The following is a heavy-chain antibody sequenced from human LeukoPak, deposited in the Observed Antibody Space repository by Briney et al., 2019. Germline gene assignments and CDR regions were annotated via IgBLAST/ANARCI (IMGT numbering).Heavy chain of an antibody. D-gene: IGHD2-2*02. CDR1: GFSLSNYA. Sequence: GGSLRLSCVASGFSLSNYAMSWVRQAPGKGLEWVSVISGSGGSTYYADSVKGRFTISRDNSKNTLYLQMNSLRAEDTAVYYCAKYTPHDYWGQGTLVTVSS. CDR2: ISGSGGST. V-gene: IGHV3-23*01. J-gene: IGHJ4*02. CDR3: AKYTPHDY.